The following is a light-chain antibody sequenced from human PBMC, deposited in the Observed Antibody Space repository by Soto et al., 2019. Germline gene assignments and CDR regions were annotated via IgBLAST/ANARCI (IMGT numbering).Light chain of an antibody. CDR2: STN. CDR3: VLYMGSGIWV. J-gene: IGLJ3*02. Sequence: QAVVTKDPSFSVSPGRTVTLTCGLSSGSVSTSYYPSWYQQTPGQAPRTLIYSTNTRSSGVPDRFSGSILGNKAALTITGAAADDESDYYCVLYMGSGIWVFGVGTQVTVL. CDR1: SGSVSTSYY. V-gene: IGLV8-61*01.